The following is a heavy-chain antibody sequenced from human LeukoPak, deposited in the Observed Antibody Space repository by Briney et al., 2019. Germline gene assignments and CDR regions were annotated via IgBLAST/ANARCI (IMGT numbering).Heavy chain of an antibody. CDR3: ARDLPDSSGSTYAFDI. CDR1: GSSISSDYY. J-gene: IGHJ3*02. Sequence: SETLSLTCTVSGSSISSDYYWGWIRQPPGKGLEWIGNVYRTGSTYYNPSLTSRVIMSIDTSKNQFSLKLSSVTAADTAVYYCARDLPDSSGSTYAFDIWGQGTMVTVSS. V-gene: IGHV4-38-2*02. CDR2: VYRTGST. D-gene: IGHD3-22*01.